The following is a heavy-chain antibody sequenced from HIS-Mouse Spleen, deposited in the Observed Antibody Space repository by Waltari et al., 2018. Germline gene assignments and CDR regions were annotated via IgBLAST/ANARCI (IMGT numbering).Heavy chain of an antibody. Sequence: QVQLVESGGGVVQPGSSLRLSCAASGFTFSSYGLHWVRQAPGKGLEWVAVIWYDGSNKYYADSVKGRFTISRDNSKNTLYLQMNSLRAEDTAVYYCAKGYGSGSYYRYYYGMDVWGQGTTVTVSS. D-gene: IGHD3-10*01. V-gene: IGHV3-33*06. CDR1: GFTFSSYG. CDR3: AKGYGSGSYYRYYYGMDV. CDR2: IWYDGSNK. J-gene: IGHJ6*02.